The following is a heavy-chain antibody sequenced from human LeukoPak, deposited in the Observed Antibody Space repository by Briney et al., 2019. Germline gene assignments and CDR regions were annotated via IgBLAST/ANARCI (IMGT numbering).Heavy chain of an antibody. CDR1: GFTFSSYA. CDR3: ARGSYCSSTSCRYFED. J-gene: IGHJ4*02. CDR2: VTGGGGNT. V-gene: IGHV3-23*01. Sequence: PGGSLRLSCAASGFTFSSYAMSWVRQAPGKGLEWVSAVTGGGGNTYYADSVKGRFTISRDNAKNSLYLQMNSLTAEDTAVYYCARGSYCSSTSCRYFEDWGQGTLVTVSS. D-gene: IGHD2-2*01.